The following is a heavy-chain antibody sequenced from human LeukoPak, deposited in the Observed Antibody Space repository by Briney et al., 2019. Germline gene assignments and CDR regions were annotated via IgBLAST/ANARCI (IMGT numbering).Heavy chain of an antibody. CDR2: INPSGGST. D-gene: IGHD6-13*01. CDR3: ARATVGDSSWDY. Sequence: ASVKVSCKASGYTFTSFYMHWVRQAPGQGLEWMGIINPSGGSTSYAQKFQGRVTMTRDVSTSTVYMELSSLRSEDTAVYYCARATVGDSSWDYWGQGTLVTVSS. CDR1: GYTFTSFY. V-gene: IGHV1-46*01. J-gene: IGHJ4*02.